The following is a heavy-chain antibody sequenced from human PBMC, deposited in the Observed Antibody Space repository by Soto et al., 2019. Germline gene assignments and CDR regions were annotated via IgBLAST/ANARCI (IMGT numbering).Heavy chain of an antibody. D-gene: IGHD3-10*01. CDR1: GGSMSEYI. Sequence: AETLSLTCRVSGGSMSEYIWSWVRQSPGKGLEWIGYIYYLGSTDYNPSLKSRVTISVDTSKRQFSLRLTSVTAADTAVYYCARDGYDGSGSPYPAYWGPGTQVTVSS. J-gene: IGHJ4*02. CDR3: ARDGYDGSGSPYPAY. CDR2: IYYLGST. V-gene: IGHV4-59*01.